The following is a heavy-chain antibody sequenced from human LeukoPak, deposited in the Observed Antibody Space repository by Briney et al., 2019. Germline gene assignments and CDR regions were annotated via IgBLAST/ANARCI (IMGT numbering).Heavy chain of an antibody. CDR1: GGSFSGYY. Sequence: SETLSLTCAVYGGSFSGYYWSWIRQPPGKGLEWIGEINHSGSTNYNPSLKSRVTISVDTSKNQFSLKLSSVTAADTAVYYCARGEQLANFDYWGQGTLVTVSA. CDR3: ARGEQLANFDY. V-gene: IGHV4-34*01. CDR2: INHSGST. D-gene: IGHD6-13*01. J-gene: IGHJ4*02.